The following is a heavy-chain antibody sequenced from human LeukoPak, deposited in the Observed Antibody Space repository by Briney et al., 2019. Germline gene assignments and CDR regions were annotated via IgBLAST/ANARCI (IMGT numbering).Heavy chain of an antibody. V-gene: IGHV3-23*01. J-gene: IGHJ4*02. Sequence: PGGSLRLSCTASGFTFRSYAMSWVRQAPGKGLDWVSGTNEPGVYTYYADSVKGRFTVSRDNSENTLHLQMNSLRVEDTAVYYCVRDFHCSDGSCPLFDYWGQGTLVTVSS. CDR2: TNEPGVYT. CDR3: VRDFHCSDGSCPLFDY. CDR1: GFTFRSYA. D-gene: IGHD2-15*01.